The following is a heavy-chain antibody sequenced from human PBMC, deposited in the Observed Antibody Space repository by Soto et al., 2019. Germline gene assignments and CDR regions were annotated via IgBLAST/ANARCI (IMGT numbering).Heavy chain of an antibody. Sequence: SETLSLTCTVSGGFIRGYYWSWIRQSAGMGLEWIGRMHTSGSTNYNPSLKSRVTFSVDMSKNQISLKLTSVTAADTALYYCVRASMPKAHFDSWGQGTLVTVSS. V-gene: IGHV4-4*07. D-gene: IGHD2-2*01. CDR1: GGFIRGYY. CDR3: VRASMPKAHFDS. CDR2: MHTSGST. J-gene: IGHJ4*02.